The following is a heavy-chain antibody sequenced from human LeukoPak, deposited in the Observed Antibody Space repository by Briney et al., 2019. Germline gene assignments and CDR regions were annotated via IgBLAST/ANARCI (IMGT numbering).Heavy chain of an antibody. CDR2: IYHSGST. Sequence: SETLSLTCAYSGGSISSGGYSWSWIRQPPGKGLEWIGYIYHSGSTYYNPSLKSRVTISVDRSKNQFSLKLSSVTAADTAVYYCARGFYDSSGYYLGGTAVDYWGQGTLVTVSS. D-gene: IGHD3-22*01. CDR1: GGSISSGGYS. V-gene: IGHV4-30-2*01. CDR3: ARGFYDSSGYYLGGTAVDY. J-gene: IGHJ4*02.